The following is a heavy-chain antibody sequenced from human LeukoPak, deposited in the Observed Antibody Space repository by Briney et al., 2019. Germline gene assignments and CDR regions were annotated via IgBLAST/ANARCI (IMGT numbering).Heavy chain of an antibody. CDR3: ATSWGPDTSAFRWGRDGMDV. D-gene: IGHD3-16*01. J-gene: IGHJ6*02. V-gene: IGHV3-23*01. Sequence: PGGSLRLSCAASGFTLRSYGMSWVRQAPGKGLEWVSFISGTGLSTYYADSVKGRFTISRDNSKNTQYLQMNSLRAEDTAVYYCATSWGPDTSAFRWGRDGMDVWGQGTTVIVS. CDR1: GFTLRSYG. CDR2: ISGTGLST.